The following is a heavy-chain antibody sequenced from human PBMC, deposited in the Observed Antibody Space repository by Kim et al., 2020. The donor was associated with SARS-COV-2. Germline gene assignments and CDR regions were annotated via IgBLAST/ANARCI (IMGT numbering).Heavy chain of an antibody. CDR1: GGSFSGYY. Sequence: SETLSLTCAVYGGSFSGYYWSWIRQPPGKGLEWIGEINHSGSTNYNPSLKSRVTISVDTSKNQFSLKLSSVTAADTAVYYCARRWLQLRGWYFDLWGRGT. CDR2: INHSGST. V-gene: IGHV4-34*01. CDR3: ARRWLQLRGWYFDL. D-gene: IGHD5-12*01. J-gene: IGHJ2*01.